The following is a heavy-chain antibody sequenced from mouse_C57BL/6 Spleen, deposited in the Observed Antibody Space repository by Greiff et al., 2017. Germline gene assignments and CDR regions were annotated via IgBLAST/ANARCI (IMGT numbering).Heavy chain of an antibody. Sequence: QVQQQQPGAELVKPGASVKLSCKASGYTFTSYWMHWVKQRPGQGLEWIGMIHPNSGSTNYNEKFKSKATLTVDKSSSTAYMQLSSLTSEDSAVYYCARWGYDEYYFDYWGQGTTLTVSS. V-gene: IGHV1-64*01. CDR2: IHPNSGST. CDR3: ARWGYDEYYFDY. D-gene: IGHD2-2*01. CDR1: GYTFTSYW. J-gene: IGHJ2*01.